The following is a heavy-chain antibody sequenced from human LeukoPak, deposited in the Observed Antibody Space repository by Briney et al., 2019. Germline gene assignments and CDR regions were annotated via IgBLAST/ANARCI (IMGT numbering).Heavy chain of an antibody. Sequence: PSETLSLTCAVYSGSFSDYYWSWLRQPPGKGLEWIGEINHSGTTNYNTSLKSGVTISVDRCKKQFSLKLGDVTGADTADYYCGRGRVPGSGSYIWGQGSLVTVSS. CDR1: SGSFSDYY. J-gene: IGHJ4*02. D-gene: IGHD3-10*01. CDR2: INHSGTT. CDR3: GRGRVPGSGSYI. V-gene: IGHV4-34*01.